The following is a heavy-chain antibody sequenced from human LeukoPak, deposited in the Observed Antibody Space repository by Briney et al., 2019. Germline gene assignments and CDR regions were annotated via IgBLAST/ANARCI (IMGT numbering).Heavy chain of an antibody. V-gene: IGHV3-30-3*01. D-gene: IGHD2-15*01. CDR3: AREPYGSSGHPGYYGMDV. Sequence: PGGSLRLSCAASGFTFSSYAMHWVRQAPGKGLEWVAVISYDGSNKYYADSVKGRFTISRDNSKNTLYLQMNSLRAEDTAVYYCAREPYGSSGHPGYYGMDVWGQGTTVTVSS. CDR2: ISYDGSNK. CDR1: GFTFSSYA. J-gene: IGHJ6*02.